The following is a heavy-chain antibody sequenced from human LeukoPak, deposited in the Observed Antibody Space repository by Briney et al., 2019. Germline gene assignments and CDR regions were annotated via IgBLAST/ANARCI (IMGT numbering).Heavy chain of an antibody. CDR3: ARLSRSVDY. J-gene: IGHJ4*02. D-gene: IGHD2-2*01. CDR1: GGSISSSNYY. Sequence: SETLSLTCTVSGGSISSSNYYWGWLRQPPGTGLEWIGSIYYRGTTYYNPSLKSRVTISVDTSKNQFSLKLSSVTAADTAVYYCARLSRSVDYWGQGTLVTVSS. V-gene: IGHV4-39*01. CDR2: IYYRGTT.